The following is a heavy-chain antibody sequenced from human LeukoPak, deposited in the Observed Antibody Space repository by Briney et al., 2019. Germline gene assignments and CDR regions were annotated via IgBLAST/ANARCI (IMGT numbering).Heavy chain of an antibody. CDR2: IYYSGST. V-gene: IGHV4-39*01. CDR1: GGSISSSNYY. D-gene: IGHD4-11*01. Sequence: SETLSLTCSVSGGSISSSNYYWGWIRQSPGKGLEWIGSIYYSGSTYYNPSLKSRLTISVDTSKNQFSLKLSSVTAAGTAVYYCVRQKITTSDYWGQGNMVTVSS. CDR3: VRQKITTSDY. J-gene: IGHJ4*02.